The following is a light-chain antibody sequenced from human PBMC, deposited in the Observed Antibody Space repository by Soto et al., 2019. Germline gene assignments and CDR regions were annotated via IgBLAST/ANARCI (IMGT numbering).Light chain of an antibody. CDR1: NIGSKS. Sequence: SYELTQPPSVSVAPGQTARITCGGNNIGSKSVHWYQQKPGQAPVLVVYDDSDRPSGIPERFSGSNSGNKAALTITGAQADDESDYYCVLYMGSGIRVFGGGTKLTVL. V-gene: IGLV3-21*02. CDR3: VLYMGSGIRV. J-gene: IGLJ3*02. CDR2: DDS.